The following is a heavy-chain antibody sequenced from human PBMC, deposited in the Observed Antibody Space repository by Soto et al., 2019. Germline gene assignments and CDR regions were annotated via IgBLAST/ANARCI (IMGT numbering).Heavy chain of an antibody. CDR1: GFTFSSYG. CDR3: AKAWEENSFAMDV. D-gene: IGHD1-26*01. J-gene: IGHJ6*02. CDR2: TSYDGNNK. V-gene: IGHV3-30*18. Sequence: QVQLVESGGDVVQPGRSLRLSCAASGFTFSSYGMHWVRQAPGKGLEWVAVTSYDGNNKFYGDSVKGRFTISRDNSKNTRYLQMNSLRAEDTVVYYCAKAWEENSFAMDVWGQGPTVTVSS.